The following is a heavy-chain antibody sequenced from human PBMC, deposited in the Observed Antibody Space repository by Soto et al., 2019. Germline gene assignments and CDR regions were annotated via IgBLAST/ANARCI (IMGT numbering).Heavy chain of an antibody. CDR1: GFTFISYA. D-gene: IGHD3-10*01. CDR3: AKAPRKMYYYVSGRHDY. Sequence: GGSLRLSCAASGFTFISYAMSWVRQAPGRGLEWVSAISGSGGSTYYADSVKGRFTISRDNSKNTLYLQMNSLRAEDTAVYYCAKAPRKMYYYVSGRHDYWGQGTLVTVSS. CDR2: ISGSGGST. J-gene: IGHJ4*02. V-gene: IGHV3-23*01.